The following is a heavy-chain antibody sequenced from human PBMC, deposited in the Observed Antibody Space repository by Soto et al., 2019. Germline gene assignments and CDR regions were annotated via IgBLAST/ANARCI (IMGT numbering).Heavy chain of an antibody. Sequence: SETLSLTCAVYGGSFSGYYWSWIRQPPGKGLEWIGEINHSGSTNYNPSLKGRVTISVDTSKNQFSLKLSSVTAADTAVYYCARVPSTVVTRMYGMDVWGQGTTVTVSS. V-gene: IGHV4-34*01. D-gene: IGHD4-17*01. CDR1: GGSFSGYY. CDR3: ARVPSTVVTRMYGMDV. CDR2: INHSGST. J-gene: IGHJ6*02.